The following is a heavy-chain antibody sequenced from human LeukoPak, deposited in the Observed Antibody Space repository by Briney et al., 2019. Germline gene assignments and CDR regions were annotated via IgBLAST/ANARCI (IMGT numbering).Heavy chain of an antibody. CDR3: AREDIVGYFTQKKYFQH. V-gene: IGHV1-2*06. D-gene: IGHD2-15*01. CDR2: INPHSGGA. J-gene: IGHJ1*01. Sequence: ASVKVSCKASGYTFTGYYIHWVRQAPGQGLEWMGRINPHSGGANYAQKFQGRVTMTRDTSITTVYMELSSLRSEDTAVYYCAREDIVGYFTQKKYFQHWGQGTLVTVSS. CDR1: GYTFTGYY.